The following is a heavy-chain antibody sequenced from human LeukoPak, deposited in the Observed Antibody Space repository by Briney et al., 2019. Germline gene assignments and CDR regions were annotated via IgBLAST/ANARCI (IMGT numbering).Heavy chain of an antibody. CDR2: ITSSSATI. CDR3: AGVSREIGYYYEEY. Sequence: GGSLRLSCAASGFTFSSYSMNWVRQAPGKGLEWVSYITSSSATIYYADSVKGRFTISRDNAKNSLYLQMNGLGDEDTAVYYCAGVSREIGYYYEEYWGQGSLVTVSP. J-gene: IGHJ4*02. D-gene: IGHD3-22*01. V-gene: IGHV3-48*02. CDR1: GFTFSSYS.